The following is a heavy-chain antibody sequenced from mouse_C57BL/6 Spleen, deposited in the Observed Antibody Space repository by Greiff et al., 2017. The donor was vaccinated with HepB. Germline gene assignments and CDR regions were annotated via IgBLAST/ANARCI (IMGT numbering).Heavy chain of an antibody. Sequence: EVQGVESGGGLVKPGGSLKLSCAASGFTFSDYGMHWVRQAPEKGLEWVAYISSGSSTIYYADTVKGRFTISRDNAKNTLFLQMAGLGSEDTAMYYCARGGTGAMDYWGQGTSVTVSS. CDR1: GFTFSDYG. CDR3: ARGGTGAMDY. CDR2: ISSGSSTI. V-gene: IGHV5-17*01. J-gene: IGHJ4*01. D-gene: IGHD3-3*01.